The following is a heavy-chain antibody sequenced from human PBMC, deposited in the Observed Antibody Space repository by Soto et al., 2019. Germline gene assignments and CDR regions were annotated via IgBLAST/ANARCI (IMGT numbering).Heavy chain of an antibody. CDR3: AIPARGDDYSA. Sequence: EIQLVESGGGLVQPGGSLRLSCAASGFTFRNYWMNWARQAPGKGLEWVANIKQDGSEIYYVDAVKGRFTVSRDNAEDSLSLQMHSPRAEDTAVYSCAIPARGDDYSAWGQGTLVTVSS. CDR2: IKQDGSEI. V-gene: IGHV3-7*01. J-gene: IGHJ1*01. D-gene: IGHD4-4*01. CDR1: GFTFRNYW.